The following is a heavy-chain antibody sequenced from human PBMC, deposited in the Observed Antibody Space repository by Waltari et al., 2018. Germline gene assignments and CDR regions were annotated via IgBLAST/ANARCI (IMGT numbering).Heavy chain of an antibody. CDR2: ILPNFGIP. V-gene: IGHV1-69*12. D-gene: IGHD3-16*01. CDR1: GGSFGGYG. J-gene: IGHJ6*02. Sequence: HVQLVQSGAEVKKPGSSVKVSCKASGGSFGGYGISWVRQAPGQGLEWMGVILPNFGIPEYSQRFQYRLTITAYESTNTAYMGLNSLSSEYTAIYYCARHELGISQFYYNMYVWGQGTTVTISS. CDR3: ARHELGISQFYYNMYV.